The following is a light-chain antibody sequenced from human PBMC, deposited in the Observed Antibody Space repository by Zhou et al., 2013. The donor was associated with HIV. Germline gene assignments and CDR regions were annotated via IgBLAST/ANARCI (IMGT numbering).Light chain of an antibody. CDR3: QHYGVSPYT. V-gene: IGKV3-20*01. CDR2: GAS. Sequence: EIVLTQSPGTLSLSPGERATLSCRASHTVTSNYLAWYQHKPGQGPKVLIFGASTRANGIPDRFSGSGSGTEFTLTISRLEPEDFAVYYCQHYGVSPYTFGPGTELEI. CDR1: HTVTSNY. J-gene: IGKJ2*01.